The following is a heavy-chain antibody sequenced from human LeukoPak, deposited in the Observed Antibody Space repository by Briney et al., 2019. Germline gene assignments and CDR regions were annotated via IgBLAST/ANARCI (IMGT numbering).Heavy chain of an antibody. D-gene: IGHD5-18*01. V-gene: IGHV3-21*01. CDR3: ARSGYFYGQPSYFDY. CDR1: GFTFSSYN. CDR2: MSSSSSYI. J-gene: IGHJ4*02. Sequence: GGSLRLSCAASGFTFSSYNMNWVRQAPGKGLEWVSSMSSSSSYIYYADSVKGRFTISRDNAKNSLYLQMNSLRAEDTAGYYCARSGYFYGQPSYFDYWGQGTLVTVSS.